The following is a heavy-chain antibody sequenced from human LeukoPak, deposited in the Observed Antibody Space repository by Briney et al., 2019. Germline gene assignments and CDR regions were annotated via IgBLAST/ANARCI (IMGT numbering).Heavy chain of an antibody. Sequence: PGRSLRLSCAASGFSFSDYAMDWVRQAPGKGLEWVAVISYDGSNDYYADSVKGRFTISRDNSKSTLYLQMNSLRAEDTAVYYCASSLSGTSNYWGQGTLVTVSS. D-gene: IGHD1-26*01. CDR2: ISYDGSND. CDR1: GFSFSDYA. V-gene: IGHV3-30*04. CDR3: ASSLSGTSNY. J-gene: IGHJ4*02.